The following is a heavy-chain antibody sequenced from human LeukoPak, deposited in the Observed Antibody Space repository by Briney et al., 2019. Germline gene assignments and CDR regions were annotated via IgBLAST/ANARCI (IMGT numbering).Heavy chain of an antibody. D-gene: IGHD3-22*01. Sequence: ASVKVSCKASGYTFTGYYMHWVRQAPGQGLEWMGWINPNSGGTNYAQKFQGRVTMTRDTSISTAYMELSRLRSDDTAVYYCARVDLEQYYYDSSGYPSPYYYYGMDVWGQGTTVTVSS. CDR3: ARVDLEQYYYDSSGYPSPYYYYGMDV. CDR1: GYTFTGYY. CDR2: INPNSGGT. J-gene: IGHJ6*02. V-gene: IGHV1-2*02.